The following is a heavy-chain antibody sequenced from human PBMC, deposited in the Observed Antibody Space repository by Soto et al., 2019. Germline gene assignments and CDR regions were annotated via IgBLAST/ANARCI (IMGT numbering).Heavy chain of an antibody. Sequence: EVQLVESGGDLVQPGGSLRLSCAASGFTFSSYSLNWFRXAXXXXXXXVSYISGSSSAIEYADSVKGRFTVSRDNAKNSLYLQMNSLRDEDTAVYYCARDSDTVSPMIHGDYWGQGILVTVSS. CDR3: ARDSDTVSPMIHGDY. CDR2: ISGSSSAI. J-gene: IGHJ4*02. V-gene: IGHV3-48*02. CDR1: GFTFSSYS. D-gene: IGHD3-16*01.